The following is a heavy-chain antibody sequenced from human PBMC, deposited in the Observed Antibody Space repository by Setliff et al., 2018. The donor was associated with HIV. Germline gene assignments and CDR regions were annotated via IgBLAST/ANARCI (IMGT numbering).Heavy chain of an antibody. D-gene: IGHD3-3*01. CDR3: ARGSARLYYFDP. J-gene: IGHJ5*02. Sequence: SETLSLTCSVSGDSISSSSYYWGWIRQPPGNGLEWIGSIYHTGSTYYKPSLKSRVTSSVDTSKNQFSLKLSSVTAADTAVYYCARGSARLYYFDPWSQGTLVTVSS. V-gene: IGHV4-39*07. CDR2: IYHTGST. CDR1: GDSISSSSYY.